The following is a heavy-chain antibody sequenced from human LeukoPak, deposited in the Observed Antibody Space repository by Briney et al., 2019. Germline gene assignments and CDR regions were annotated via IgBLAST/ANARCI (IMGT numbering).Heavy chain of an antibody. CDR2: IRYDASNK. V-gene: IGHV3-30*02. CDR1: GFTFSRFG. Sequence: TGGSLRLSCAASGFTFSRFGMHWVRQAPGKGLEWVAFIRYDASNKYYADSVKGRFTISRDNSKNTLYLQMNSPRTEDTAGYYCTKGGYSGSGEIDYWGQGTLVTVSS. D-gene: IGHD3-10*01. CDR3: TKGGYSGSGEIDY. J-gene: IGHJ4*02.